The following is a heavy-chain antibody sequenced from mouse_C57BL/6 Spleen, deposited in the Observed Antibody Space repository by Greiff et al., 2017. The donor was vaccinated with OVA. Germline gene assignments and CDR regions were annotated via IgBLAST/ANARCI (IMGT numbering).Heavy chain of an antibody. Sequence: DVHLVESGGGLVKPGGSLTLSCAASGFTFSDYGMHWVRQAPEKGLEWVAYISSGSSTIYYADTVKGRFTISRDNAKNTLFLQMTSLRSEDTAMYYCIYYDYDWFAYWGQGTLVTVSA. CDR2: ISSGSSTI. CDR3: IYYDYDWFAY. CDR1: GFTFSDYG. D-gene: IGHD2-4*01. J-gene: IGHJ3*01. V-gene: IGHV5-17*01.